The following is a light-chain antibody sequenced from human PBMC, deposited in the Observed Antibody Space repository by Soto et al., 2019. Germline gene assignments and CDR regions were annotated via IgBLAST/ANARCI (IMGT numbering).Light chain of an antibody. Sequence: EIVLTQSPATLSLSPGERATLSCRASQSVSSYLAWYQQKPGQAPRLLIYVASNRATGIPARFSGSGSGTDFTLTISSLEPEDFAVYYCQQHSNWPTFGGGTKVEIK. CDR2: VAS. V-gene: IGKV3-11*01. CDR1: QSVSSY. J-gene: IGKJ4*01. CDR3: QQHSNWPT.